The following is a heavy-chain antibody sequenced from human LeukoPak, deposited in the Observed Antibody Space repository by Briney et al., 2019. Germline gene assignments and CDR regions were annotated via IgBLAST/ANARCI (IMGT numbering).Heavy chain of an antibody. D-gene: IGHD6-19*01. CDR3: AKDYDRTPGYSSAWYY. CDR2: ISGDGGTT. J-gene: IGHJ4*02. V-gene: IGHV3-43*02. CDR1: GFTFGDYA. Sequence: GGSLRLSCAASGFTFGDYAMRWVRQAPGKGLEWISLISGDGGTTSYADSVKGRFTISRDNTKNSLYLQMNSLTTEDTALYYCAKDYDRTPGYSSAWYYWGQGTLVTVSS.